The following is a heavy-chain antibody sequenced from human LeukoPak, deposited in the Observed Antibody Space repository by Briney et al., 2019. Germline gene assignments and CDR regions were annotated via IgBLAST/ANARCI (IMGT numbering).Heavy chain of an antibody. CDR2: IYYSGST. Sequence: SETLSLTCTVSGGSISSYYWSWIRQPPGKGLEWIGYIYYSGSTNYNPSLKSRVTISVDTSKNQFSLKLSSVTAADTAVYYCARDQLDPWGQGTLVTVSS. V-gene: IGHV4-59*01. J-gene: IGHJ5*02. CDR3: ARDQLDP. CDR1: GGSISSYY.